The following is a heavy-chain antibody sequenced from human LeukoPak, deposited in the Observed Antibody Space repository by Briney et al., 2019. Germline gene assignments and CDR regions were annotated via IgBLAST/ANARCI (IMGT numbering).Heavy chain of an antibody. Sequence: GASVKLSCKASGYTFTSYDINWVRQATGQGLEWMGWMNPNSGNTGYAQKFQGRVTMTRNTSISTAYMELSSLRSEDTAVYYCARGYYGSGSYYIDYWGQGTLVTVSS. J-gene: IGHJ4*02. V-gene: IGHV1-8*01. CDR2: MNPNSGNT. CDR1: GYTFTSYD. D-gene: IGHD3-10*01. CDR3: ARGYYGSGSYYIDY.